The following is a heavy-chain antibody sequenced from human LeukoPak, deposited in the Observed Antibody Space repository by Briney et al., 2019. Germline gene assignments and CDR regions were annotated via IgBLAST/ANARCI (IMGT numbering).Heavy chain of an antibody. CDR2: ISSSSSYI. Sequence: GGSLRLSCAASGFTFSSYSMNWVRQAPGKGLEWVSSISSSSSYIYYADSVKGRFTISRDNAKNSLYLQMNSLRAEDTAVYYCARDQIGIVVVTDDAFDIWGQGTMVTVSS. CDR1: GFTFSSYS. J-gene: IGHJ3*02. V-gene: IGHV3-21*01. D-gene: IGHD3-22*01. CDR3: ARDQIGIVVVTDDAFDI.